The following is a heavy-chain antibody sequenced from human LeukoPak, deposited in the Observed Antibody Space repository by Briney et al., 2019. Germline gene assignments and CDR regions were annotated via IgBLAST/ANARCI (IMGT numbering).Heavy chain of an antibody. CDR1: GGSISSSSYY. CDR2: IYYSGSA. D-gene: IGHD1-26*01. CDR3: ARCPSGSYRYFDY. V-gene: IGHV4-39*07. J-gene: IGHJ4*02. Sequence: SETLSLTCTVPGGSISSSSYYWGWIRQPPGKGLEWIGSIYYSGSAYSSPSLKSRVTISVDTSKNQFSLKLSSVTAADTAVYYCARCPSGSYRYFDYWGQGTLVTVSS.